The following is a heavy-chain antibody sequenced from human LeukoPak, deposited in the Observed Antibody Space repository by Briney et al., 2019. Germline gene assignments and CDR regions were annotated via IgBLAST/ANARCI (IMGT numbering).Heavy chain of an antibody. CDR2: ILPDGINK. D-gene: IGHD5-24*01. CDR3: ASRDGGSEFDY. J-gene: IGHJ4*02. Sequence: PGRSLRLSCAASGFTFSNYGMHWVRQASGKGLEWVAIILPDGINKFYAESVKGRFTISRDNSKDTLYLQMDSLRVEDTGVYYCASRDGGSEFDYWGQGTLVTVS. V-gene: IGHV3-33*03. CDR1: GFTFSNYG.